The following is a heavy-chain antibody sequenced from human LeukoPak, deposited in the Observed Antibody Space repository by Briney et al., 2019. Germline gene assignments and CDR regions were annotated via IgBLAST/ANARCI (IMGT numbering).Heavy chain of an antibody. Sequence: GGSLRLSCAASGFTFSTNHMTWVRQAPGKGPEWVSVIYSDGNTYYADSVKGRFTISRDNSKNTLYLQMSSLRAEDTAVYYCVRDLTWGQGTLVTVSS. CDR2: IYSDGNT. J-gene: IGHJ5*02. CDR1: GFTFSTNH. CDR3: VRDLT. V-gene: IGHV3-53*01.